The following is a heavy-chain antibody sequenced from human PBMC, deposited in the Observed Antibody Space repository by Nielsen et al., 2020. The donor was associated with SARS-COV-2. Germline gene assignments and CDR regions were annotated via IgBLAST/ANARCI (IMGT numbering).Heavy chain of an antibody. CDR3: ARGNGWGSYFDY. CDR2: ISYDGSEK. Sequence: GESLKISCAASGFTFSSYGMHWVRQAPGKGLEWVAVISYDGSEKYYADSVKGRFTISRDNSKNTLYLQINSLRAEDTAVYYCARGNGWGSYFDYWGQGTLVTASS. D-gene: IGHD7-27*01. J-gene: IGHJ4*02. V-gene: IGHV3-30-3*01. CDR1: GFTFSSYG.